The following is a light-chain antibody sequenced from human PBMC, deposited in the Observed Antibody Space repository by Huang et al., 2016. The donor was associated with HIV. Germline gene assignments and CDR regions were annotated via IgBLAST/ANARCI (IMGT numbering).Light chain of an antibody. Sequence: EIVLTQSPGTLSLSPGERATLSCRASQSVSSNYLAWYKQKPGQAPRLLIDGASNRATGIPDRFSGSGSGTDFTLTISRLEPEDFAVFYCQQYGTSVLTFGGGTKVEIK. J-gene: IGKJ4*01. CDR1: QSVSSNY. CDR3: QQYGTSVLT. V-gene: IGKV3-20*01. CDR2: GAS.